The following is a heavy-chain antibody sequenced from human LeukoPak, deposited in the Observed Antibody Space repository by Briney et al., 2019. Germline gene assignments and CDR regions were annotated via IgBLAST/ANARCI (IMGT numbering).Heavy chain of an antibody. D-gene: IGHD3-22*01. CDR1: GFTFSSYA. J-gene: IGHJ4*02. Sequence: GGSLRLSCSASGFTFSSYAMHWVRQAPGKGLEHVSAISSNGGVTYYADSVKGRFTISRDNSKNTLYLQKSSLRAEDTAVYYCVKLDSGFYFSGLDYWGQGTLVTVAS. V-gene: IGHV3-64D*06. CDR2: ISSNGGVT. CDR3: VKLDSGFYFSGLDY.